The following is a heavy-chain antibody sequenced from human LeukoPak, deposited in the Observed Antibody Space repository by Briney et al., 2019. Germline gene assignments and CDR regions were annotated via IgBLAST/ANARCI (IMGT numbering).Heavy chain of an antibody. CDR2: IYTSGST. CDR3: ARVYSSGWYYFDY. Sequence: SETLSLTCTVSGGSISSYYWSWNRQPAGKGLEWIGRIYTSGSTNYNPSLKSRVTMSVDTSKNRFSLKLSSVTAADTAVYYCARVYSSGWYYFDYWGQGTLVTVSS. D-gene: IGHD6-19*01. J-gene: IGHJ4*02. CDR1: GGSISSYY. V-gene: IGHV4-4*07.